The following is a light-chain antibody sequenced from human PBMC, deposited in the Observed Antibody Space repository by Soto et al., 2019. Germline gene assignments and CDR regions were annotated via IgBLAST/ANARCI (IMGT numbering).Light chain of an antibody. V-gene: IGKV3-20*01. CDR1: QSVSSSY. J-gene: IGKJ4*01. Sequence: IVLPQSPGTLSLSPGERATLSCRASQSVSSSYLAWYQQKPGQAPRLLIYGASSRATGIPDRFSGSGSGTDFTLTISSLEPEYLAVYYCQQYGSSRLTFGGGTKVELK. CDR2: GAS. CDR3: QQYGSSRLT.